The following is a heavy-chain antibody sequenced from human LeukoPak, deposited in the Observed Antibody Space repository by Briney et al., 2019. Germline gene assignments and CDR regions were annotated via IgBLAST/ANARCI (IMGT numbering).Heavy chain of an antibody. CDR1: RFTFSSYG. J-gene: IGHJ4*02. CDR2: IRYDGSNK. D-gene: IGHD6-13*01. CDR3: AKDSSSWNPHFDY. V-gene: IGHV3-30*02. Sequence: GGSLRLSCAASRFTFSSYGMHWVRQAPGKGLEWVAFIRYDGSNKYYADSVKGRFTISRDNSKNTLYLQMNSLRAEDTAVYYCAKDSSSWNPHFDYWGQGTLVTVSS.